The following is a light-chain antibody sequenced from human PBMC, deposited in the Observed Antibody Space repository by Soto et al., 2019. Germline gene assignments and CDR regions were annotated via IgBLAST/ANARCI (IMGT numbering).Light chain of an antibody. CDR2: EVS. CDR1: SSDVGGYNY. J-gene: IGLJ1*01. V-gene: IGLV2-8*01. CDR3: SSYAGSNNSV. Sequence: HSELTQAPSGSGFPGQSVSISCTGTSSDVGGYNYVSWYQQHPGKAPKLMIYEVSKRPSGVPDRFSGSKSGNTASLTVSGLQAEDEADYYCSSYAGSNNSVFGTGTKVTVL.